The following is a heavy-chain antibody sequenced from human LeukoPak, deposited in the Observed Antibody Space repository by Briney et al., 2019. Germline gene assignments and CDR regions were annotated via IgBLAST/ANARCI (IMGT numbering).Heavy chain of an antibody. CDR1: GGSFSGYY. CDR3: ARDSPEYYDFWSGYYTHNYYYYGMDV. CDR2: IYTSGST. Sequence: SSETLSLTCAVYGGSFSGYYWSWIRQPAGKGLEWIGRIYTSGSTNYNPSLKSRVTMSVDTSKNQFSLKLSSVTAADTAVYYCARDSPEYYDFWSGYYTHNYYYYGMDVWGQGTTVTVSS. V-gene: IGHV4-4*07. J-gene: IGHJ6*02. D-gene: IGHD3-3*01.